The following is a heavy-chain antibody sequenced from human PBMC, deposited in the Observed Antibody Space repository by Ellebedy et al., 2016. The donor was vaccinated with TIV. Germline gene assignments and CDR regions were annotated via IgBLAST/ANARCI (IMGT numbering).Heavy chain of an antibody. V-gene: IGHV3-66*01. CDR2: IYSDGST. D-gene: IGHD3-22*01. Sequence: GESLKISCAASGFTVSSNYMSWVRQAPGKGLEWVSVIYSDGSTHYTDSVKGRFTISRDHSKNALYLQMNSLRAEATAMYYCARDLNSSGYFDAFDMWGQGTMVTVSS. CDR1: GFTVSSNY. J-gene: IGHJ3*02. CDR3: ARDLNSSGYFDAFDM.